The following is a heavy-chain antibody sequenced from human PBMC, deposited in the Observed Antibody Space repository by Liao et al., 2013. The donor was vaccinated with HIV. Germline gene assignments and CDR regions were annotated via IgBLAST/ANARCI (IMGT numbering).Heavy chain of an antibody. CDR2: IYTSGNT. CDR3: TRGYYDILTGYYTDY. D-gene: IGHD3-9*01. V-gene: IGHV4-61*02. J-gene: IGHJ4*02. Sequence: QVQLQESGPGLVKPSQTLSLTCTVSGGSISSGSYYWSWIRQPAGKGLEWIGRIYTSGNTNYNPSLKSRVTISLDTSKNQFSLKLSSVTAADTAVYYCTRGYYDILTGYYTDYWGQGTLVTVSS. CDR1: GGSISSGSYY.